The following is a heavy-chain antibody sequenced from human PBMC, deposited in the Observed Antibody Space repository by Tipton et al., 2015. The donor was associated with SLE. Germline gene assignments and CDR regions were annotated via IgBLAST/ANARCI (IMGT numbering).Heavy chain of an antibody. V-gene: IGHV3-13*05. CDR3: ARGSDYYDSSGYTHYFDY. CDR1: GFTFSSYD. CDR2: IGTADDP. J-gene: IGHJ4*02. D-gene: IGHD3-22*01. Sequence: SLRLSCAASGFTFSSYDMHWVRQATGKGLEWVSAIGTADDPSYPGSVKGRFTISRENAKNSFYLQMNSLRAGDTAVYYCARGSDYYDSSGYTHYFDYWGQGTLVTVSS.